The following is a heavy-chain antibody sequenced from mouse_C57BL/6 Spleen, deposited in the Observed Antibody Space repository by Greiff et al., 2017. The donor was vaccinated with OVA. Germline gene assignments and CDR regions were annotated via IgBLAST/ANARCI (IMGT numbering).Heavy chain of an antibody. CDR3: ARHYGSSYVGYFDV. Sequence: EVQLQQSGPELVKPGASVKMSCKASGYTFTDYNMHWVKQSHGTSLAWIGYINPNNGGTSYNQKFKGKATLTVNKSSSTAYMELRSLTSEDSAVYYCARHYGSSYVGYFDVWGTGTTVTVSS. V-gene: IGHV1-22*01. CDR2: INPNNGGT. CDR1: GYTFTDYN. J-gene: IGHJ1*03. D-gene: IGHD1-1*01.